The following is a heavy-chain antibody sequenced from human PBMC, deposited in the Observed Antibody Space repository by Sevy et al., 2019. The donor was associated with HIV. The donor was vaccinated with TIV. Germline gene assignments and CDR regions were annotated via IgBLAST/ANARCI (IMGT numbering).Heavy chain of an antibody. CDR2: IWHDGSNK. CDR1: GFTFNFHG. CDR3: ARETDNSARWLDP. D-gene: IGHD4-4*01. V-gene: IGHV3-30*02. J-gene: IGHJ5*02. Sequence: GGSLRLSCAASGFTFNFHGMHWVRQAPGKGLEWVAFIWHDGSNKYMANSVKGRFTISRDNSKNTLFLQMNSLTVEDTAVYYCARETDNSARWLDPWGQGTLVTVSS.